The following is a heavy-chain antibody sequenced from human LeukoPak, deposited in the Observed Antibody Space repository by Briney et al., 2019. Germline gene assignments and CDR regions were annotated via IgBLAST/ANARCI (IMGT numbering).Heavy chain of an antibody. Sequence: PPETLSLTCTVSGGSLSSNTYYWGWIRQPPGKGLEWIGRIYYSGSTYYNPSLKSRVTISVDTSKNQLSLKLSSVTAADTAMYYCARSAAGTMIVVVPDAFDIWGQGTMVTVSS. CDR1: GGSLSSNTYY. D-gene: IGHD3-22*01. CDR3: ARSAAGTMIVVVPDAFDI. V-gene: IGHV4-39*07. J-gene: IGHJ3*02. CDR2: IYYSGST.